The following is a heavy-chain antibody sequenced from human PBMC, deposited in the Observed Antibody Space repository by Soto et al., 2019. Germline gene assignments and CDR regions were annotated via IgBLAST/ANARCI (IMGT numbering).Heavy chain of an antibody. CDR3: ALPSDILTGYQDAFDI. CDR1: GYTFTSYD. V-gene: IGHV1-8*01. D-gene: IGHD3-9*01. Sequence: ASVKVSCKASGYTFTSYDSNWVRQATGQGLEWIGWMNPNSGNTGYAQKFQGRVTMTRNTSISTAYMELSSLRSEDTAVYYCALPSDILTGYQDAFDIWGQGTRAT. J-gene: IGHJ3*02. CDR2: MNPNSGNT.